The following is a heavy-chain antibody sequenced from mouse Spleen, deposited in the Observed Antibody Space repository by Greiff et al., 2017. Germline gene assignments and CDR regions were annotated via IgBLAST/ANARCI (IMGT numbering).Heavy chain of an antibody. Sequence: VKLVESGPGLVAPSQSLYITCTVSGFSLTSYGVHWVRQPPGKGLEWLGVIWAGGSTNYNSALMSRLSISKDNSKSQVFLKMNSLQTDDTAMYYCARDPGLLLRGAMDYWGQGTSVTVSS. CDR1: GFSLTSYG. D-gene: IGHD2-10*01. CDR3: ARDPGLLLRGAMDY. J-gene: IGHJ4*01. V-gene: IGHV2-9*02. CDR2: IWAGGST.